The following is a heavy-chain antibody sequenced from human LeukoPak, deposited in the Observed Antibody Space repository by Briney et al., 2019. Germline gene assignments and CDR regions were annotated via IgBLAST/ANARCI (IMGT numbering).Heavy chain of an antibody. V-gene: IGHV3-30*04. CDR1: GFTFSSYA. J-gene: IGHJ4*02. CDR2: ISYDGSNK. D-gene: IGHD5-24*01. Sequence: GRSLRLSCAASGFTFSSYAMHWVRQAPGKGLEWVAVISYDGSNKYYADSVKGRFTISRDNSKNTLYLQMNSLRAEDTAVYYCARLSRDGYNYVAYFDYWGQGTLVTVSS. CDR3: ARLSRDGYNYVAYFDY.